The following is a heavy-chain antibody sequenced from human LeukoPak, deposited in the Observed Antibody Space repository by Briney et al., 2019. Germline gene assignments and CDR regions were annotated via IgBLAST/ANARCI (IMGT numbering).Heavy chain of an antibody. CDR3: ATSQSRTRGPNYATGGGRFDY. V-gene: IGHV1-69*05. D-gene: IGHD3-16*01. Sequence: SVKVSCKASGYTFTSYGISWVRQAPGQGLEWMGGIIPIFGTANYAQKFQGRVTITTDESTSTAYMELSSLRSEDTAVYYCATSQSRTRGPNYATGGGRFDYWGQGTLVTVSS. J-gene: IGHJ4*02. CDR2: IIPIFGTA. CDR1: GYTFTSYG.